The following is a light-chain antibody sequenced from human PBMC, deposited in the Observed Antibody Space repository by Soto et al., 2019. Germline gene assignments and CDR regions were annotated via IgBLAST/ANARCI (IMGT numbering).Light chain of an antibody. CDR3: QQRSNWR. V-gene: IGKV3-11*01. CDR1: QSVSSY. J-gene: IGKJ2*01. CDR2: DAS. Sequence: EIVLTQSPATLSLSPGERATLSCRASQSVSSYLAWYQQKPGQAPRLLIYDASNRATGIPARFSGSGSGTDFTLTISSLEPDDFAVYYCQQRSNWRFGQGTKLEIK.